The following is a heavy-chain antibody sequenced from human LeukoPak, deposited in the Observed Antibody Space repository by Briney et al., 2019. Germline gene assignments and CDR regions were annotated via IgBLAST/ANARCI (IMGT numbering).Heavy chain of an antibody. V-gene: IGHV1-18*01. J-gene: IGHJ4*02. CDR1: GYTFTSYG. CDR2: ISAYNGNT. Sequence: ASVKVSCKASGYTFTSYGISWVRQAPGQGLEWMGWISAYNGNTNYAQKLQGRVTMTTDTSTSTAYMELRSLRSDDTAVYYCARGGYYDFWSGYYPPVDFYFDYWGQGTLVTVSS. D-gene: IGHD3-3*01. CDR3: ARGGYYDFWSGYYPPVDFYFDY.